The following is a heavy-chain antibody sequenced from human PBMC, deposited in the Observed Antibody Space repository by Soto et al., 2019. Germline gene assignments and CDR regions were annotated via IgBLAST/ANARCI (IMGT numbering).Heavy chain of an antibody. Sequence: EVQLLESGGGLVQPGGSLRLSCAASGFTFSSYAMSWVRQAPGKGLEWVSAISGSGGSTYYADSVKGRFTISRDNSKKTLYLQMNSLRAEDTAVYYCAKDYDSSSWYPPPPNFDYWGQGTLVTVSS. J-gene: IGHJ4*02. CDR1: GFTFSSYA. D-gene: IGHD6-13*01. CDR3: AKDYDSSSWYPPPPNFDY. CDR2: ISGSGGST. V-gene: IGHV3-23*01.